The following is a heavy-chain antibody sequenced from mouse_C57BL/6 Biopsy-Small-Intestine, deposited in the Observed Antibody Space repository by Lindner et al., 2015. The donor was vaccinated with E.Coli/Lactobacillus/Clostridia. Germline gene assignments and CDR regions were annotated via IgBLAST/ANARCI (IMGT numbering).Heavy chain of an antibody. CDR2: INPNYGTT. CDR3: ARNGYYVMDY. V-gene: IGHV1-39*01. Sequence: VQLQESGPELVQPGASVKISCKTSGYVFTDFNMSWVKQGKGKSLEWIGVINPNYGTTSYNQKFKGKATLTVDQSSSTAYMQLNSLTSEDSADYYCARNGYYVMDYWGQGTSITVSS. J-gene: IGHJ4*01. CDR1: GYVFTDFN.